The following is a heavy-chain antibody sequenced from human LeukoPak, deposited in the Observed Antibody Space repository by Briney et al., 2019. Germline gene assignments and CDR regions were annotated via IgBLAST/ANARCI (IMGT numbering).Heavy chain of an antibody. CDR1: GGTFSSYA. D-gene: IGHD3-22*01. CDR3: AREITMIVAAFDI. V-gene: IGHV1-69*01. Sequence: SVKVSCKASGGTFSSYAISWVRQAPGQGLEWMGGIIPIFGTANYAQKFQGRVTITADESTSTAYMELSSLRSEDTAVYYCAREITMIVAAFDIWGQGTMVTVSS. J-gene: IGHJ3*02. CDR2: IIPIFGTA.